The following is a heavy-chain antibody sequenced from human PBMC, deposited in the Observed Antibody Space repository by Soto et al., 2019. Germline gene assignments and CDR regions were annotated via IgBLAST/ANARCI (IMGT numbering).Heavy chain of an antibody. CDR1: GYTFTSYG. D-gene: IGHD5-12*01. Sequence: EASLKVSCKASGYTFTSYGISWVRQAPGQGLEWMGWISAYNGNTNYAQKLQGRVTMTTDTSTSTAYMELRSLRSDDTAVYYCARSRSKLVAQGTDAFDIWGQGTMVTVSS. J-gene: IGHJ3*02. CDR3: ARSRSKLVAQGTDAFDI. CDR2: ISAYNGNT. V-gene: IGHV1-18*01.